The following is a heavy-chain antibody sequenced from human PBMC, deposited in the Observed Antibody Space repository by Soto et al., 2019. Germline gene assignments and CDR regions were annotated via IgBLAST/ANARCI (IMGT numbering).Heavy chain of an antibody. CDR3: ASNQEYHDAFDI. Sequence: ASVKVSCKVSGYTLTELSMHWVRQAPGQGLEWMGWINPNSGGTNYAQKFQGWVTMTRDTSISTAYMELSRLRSDDTAVYYCASNQEYHDAFDIWGQGTMVTVSS. CDR2: INPNSGGT. CDR1: GYTLTELS. V-gene: IGHV1-2*04. D-gene: IGHD2-2*01. J-gene: IGHJ3*02.